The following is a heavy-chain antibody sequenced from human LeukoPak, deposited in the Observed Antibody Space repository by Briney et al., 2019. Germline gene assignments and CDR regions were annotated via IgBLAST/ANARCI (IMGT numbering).Heavy chain of an antibody. D-gene: IGHD2-2*01. CDR2: IYYSGST. Sequence: NTSETLSLTCTVSGGSISSYYWSWIRQPRGKGLEWIGYIYYSGSTNYNPSLKSRVTISVDTSKNQFSLKLSSVTAADTAVYYCASSIVVVPAPDYYYYYMDVWGKGTTVTVSS. CDR3: ASSIVVVPAPDYYYYYMDV. V-gene: IGHV4-59*01. CDR1: GGSISSYY. J-gene: IGHJ6*03.